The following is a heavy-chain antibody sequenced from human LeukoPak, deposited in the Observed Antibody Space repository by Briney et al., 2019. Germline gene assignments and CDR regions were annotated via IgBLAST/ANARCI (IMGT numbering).Heavy chain of an antibody. J-gene: IGHJ4*02. CDR3: VKDRPNYYDSSGHYYRRDGDC. D-gene: IGHD3-22*01. Sequence: GGSLRLSCAASGFTFSSYAMSWVHQPTGKGPEWVSSTTSSDGATYYADSVKGRFTISRDNSRNTLYLQMNSLRAEDTAVYFCVKDRPNYYDSSGHYYRRDGDCWGQGTLVTVSS. CDR2: TTSSDGAT. CDR1: GFTFSSYA. V-gene: IGHV3-23*01.